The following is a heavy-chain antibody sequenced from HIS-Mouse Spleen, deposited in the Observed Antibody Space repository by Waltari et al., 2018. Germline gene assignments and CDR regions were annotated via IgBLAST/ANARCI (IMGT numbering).Heavy chain of an antibody. Sequence: QVQLVESGGGVVQPGRSLSLSCAASGFTFSSYGMHGVRQAPGKGMEWVAVISYDGSNKYYADSVKGRFTISRDNSKNTLYLQMNSLRAEDTAVYYCAKDRGSQFDYWGQGTLVTVSS. CDR3: AKDRGSQFDY. D-gene: IGHD1-26*01. CDR2: ISYDGSNK. CDR1: GFTFSSYG. V-gene: IGHV3-30*18. J-gene: IGHJ4*02.